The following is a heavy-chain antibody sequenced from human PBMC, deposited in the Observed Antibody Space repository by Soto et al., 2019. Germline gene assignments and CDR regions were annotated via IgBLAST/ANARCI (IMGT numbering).Heavy chain of an antibody. J-gene: IGHJ6*02. D-gene: IGHD3-22*01. CDR3: ATLITWARYYYYYGMDV. Sequence: ASVKVSCKVSGYTLTELSMHWVRQAPGKGLEWMGGFDPEDGETIYAQKFQGRVTMTEDTSTDTAYMELSSLRSEDTAVYYCATLITWARYYYYYGMDVWGQGITVTVSS. CDR1: GYTLTELS. V-gene: IGHV1-24*01. CDR2: FDPEDGET.